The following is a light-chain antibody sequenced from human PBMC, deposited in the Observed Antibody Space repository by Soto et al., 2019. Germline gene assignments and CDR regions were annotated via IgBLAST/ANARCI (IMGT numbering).Light chain of an antibody. Sequence: DIQMTQSPSSLSASVGDRVTITCRASQSISSYLAWYQQKPGKVPKLLIYTSSTLQSGVPSRFSGSGSGTDFTLTISSLQPEDVATYYCQKHDSVPLTFGGGTKV. CDR3: QKHDSVPLT. V-gene: IGKV1-27*01. CDR1: QSISSY. J-gene: IGKJ4*01. CDR2: TSS.